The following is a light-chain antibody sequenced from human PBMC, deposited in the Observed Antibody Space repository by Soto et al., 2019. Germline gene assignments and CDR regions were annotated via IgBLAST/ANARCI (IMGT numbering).Light chain of an antibody. CDR1: QSVSSY. CDR3: QQRSNWPPG. CDR2: DAS. Sequence: EIVLTQSPATLSLSPGERVTLSCRASQSVSSYLAWYQQKPGQAPRLLIYDASNRATGIPARFSGSGSGTDFTLTISSLEPEDFAVYYCQQRSNWPPGFGGGTKVEIK. J-gene: IGKJ4*01. V-gene: IGKV3-11*01.